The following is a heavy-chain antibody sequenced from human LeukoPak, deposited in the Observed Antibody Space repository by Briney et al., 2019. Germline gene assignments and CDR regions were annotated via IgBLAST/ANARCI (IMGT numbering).Heavy chain of an antibody. CDR2: IYSGGST. D-gene: IGHD3-22*01. CDR1: GFTVSSNY. CDR3: ARDAVDYDSSGEI. Sequence: PGGSLRLSCAASGFTVSSNYMSWVRQAPGKGLEWVSVIYSGGSTYYADSVKGRFTISRDNSKNTLYLQMNSLRAEDTAVYYCARDAVDYDSSGEIWGQGTMVTVSS. J-gene: IGHJ3*02. V-gene: IGHV3-53*01.